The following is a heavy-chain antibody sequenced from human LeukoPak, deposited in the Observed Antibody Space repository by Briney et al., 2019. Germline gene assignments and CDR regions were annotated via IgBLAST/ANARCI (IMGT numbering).Heavy chain of an antibody. CDR2: ISWNSGSI. D-gene: IGHD6-19*01. CDR3: AKDMGYSSGWYNY. V-gene: IGHV3-9*01. J-gene: IGHJ4*02. Sequence: GGSLRLSCAASGFTFDDYAMHWVRQAPGKGLEWVSGISWNSGSIGYADSVKGRFTISRDNAKNSLYLQMNSLRAEDTALYYCAKDMGYSSGWYNYWGQGTLVTVSS. CDR1: GFTFDDYA.